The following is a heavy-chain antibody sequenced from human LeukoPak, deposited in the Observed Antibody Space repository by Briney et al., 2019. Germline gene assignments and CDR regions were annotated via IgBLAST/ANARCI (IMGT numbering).Heavy chain of an antibody. Sequence: GGSLRLSCAASGFTFSSYEMNRVRQAPGKGLEWVSYISSSGSSIYYADSVKGRFTISRDNAKNSLYLQMNSLRAEDTAVYYCARDPRCSSMSCYRSSFYGMDVWGLGTTVTVSS. CDR2: ISSSGSSI. CDR1: GFTFSSYE. V-gene: IGHV3-48*03. J-gene: IGHJ6*02. D-gene: IGHD2-2*01. CDR3: ARDPRCSSMSCYRSSFYGMDV.